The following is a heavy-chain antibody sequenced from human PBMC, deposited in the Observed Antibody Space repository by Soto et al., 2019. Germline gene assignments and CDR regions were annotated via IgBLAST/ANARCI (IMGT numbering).Heavy chain of an antibody. V-gene: IGHV3-30*18. CDR2: ISYDGSNK. CDR1: GFTFSSYG. D-gene: IGHD2-8*01. CDR3: AKEGTNGAFDY. Sequence: GGSLRLSCAASGFTFSSYGMHWVRQAPGKGLEWVAVISYDGSNKYYADSVKGRFTISRDNSKNTLYLQMNSLRAEDTAVYYCAKEGTNGAFDYWGQGTLVTVSS. J-gene: IGHJ4*02.